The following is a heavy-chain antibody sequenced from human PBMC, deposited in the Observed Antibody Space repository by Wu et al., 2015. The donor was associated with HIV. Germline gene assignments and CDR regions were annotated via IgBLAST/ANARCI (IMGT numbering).Heavy chain of an antibody. CDR1: GGTFSSYA. Sequence: QVQLVQSGAEVKKPGSSVKVSCKASGGTFSSYAISWVRQAPGQGLEWMGGIIPIFGTANYAQKFQGRVTITTDESTSTAYMELSSLRSDDSAVYYCAINTDAVATSLYSLGVWGQGTTVTVSS. D-gene: IGHD5-12*01. CDR3: AINTDAVATSLYSLGV. V-gene: IGHV1-69*05. J-gene: IGHJ6*02. CDR2: IIPIFGTA.